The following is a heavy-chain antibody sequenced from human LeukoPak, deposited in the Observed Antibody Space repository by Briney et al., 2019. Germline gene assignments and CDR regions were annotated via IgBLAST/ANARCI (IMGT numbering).Heavy chain of an antibody. V-gene: IGHV3-21*01. CDR2: ISSSSSYI. J-gene: IGHJ4*02. D-gene: IGHD2-15*01. CDR3: SRDGGAGLDY. CDR1: GFTFSSYS. Sequence: GGSLRLSCAASGFTFSSYSMNWVRQAPGKGLEWVSSISSSSSYIYYADSVKGRFTVSRDISKNTLYLEMNSLRAEDTAVYYCSRDGGAGLDYWGQGTLVTVSS.